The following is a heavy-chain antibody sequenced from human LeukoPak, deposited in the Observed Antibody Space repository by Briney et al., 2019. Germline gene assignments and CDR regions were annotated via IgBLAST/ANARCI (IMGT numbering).Heavy chain of an antibody. CDR1: GFTFSSYS. V-gene: IGHV3-21*01. D-gene: IGHD6-13*01. Sequence: GGSLRLSCAASGFTFSSYSINWVRQAPGKGLEWVSSISSSSSYIYYADSVKGRFTISRDNAKNSLYLQMNSLRAEDTAVYYCAREGTAAADFDYWGQGTLVTVSS. CDR2: ISSSSSYI. J-gene: IGHJ4*02. CDR3: AREGTAAADFDY.